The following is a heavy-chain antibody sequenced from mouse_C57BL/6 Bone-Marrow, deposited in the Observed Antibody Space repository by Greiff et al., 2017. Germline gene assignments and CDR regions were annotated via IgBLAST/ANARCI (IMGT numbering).Heavy chain of an antibody. V-gene: IGHV1-26*01. J-gene: IGHJ3*01. CDR1: GYTFTDSY. Sequence: EVQLQQSGPELVKPGASVKISCKASGYTFTDSYMNWVKQSHGKSLEWIGDINPNNGGTSYNQKFKGKATLTVDKSSSTAYMELRSLTSEDSAVYYCARNYYSAYWGQGTLVTVSA. D-gene: IGHD2-12*01. CDR2: INPNNGGT. CDR3: ARNYYSAY.